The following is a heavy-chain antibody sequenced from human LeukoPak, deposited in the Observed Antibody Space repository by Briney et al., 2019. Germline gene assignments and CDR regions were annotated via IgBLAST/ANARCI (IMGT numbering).Heavy chain of an antibody. J-gene: IGHJ4*02. V-gene: IGHV3-7*01. CDR2: IKQDGSEK. CDR1: GFTFSAYW. D-gene: IGHD5-24*01. CDR3: ARDTRPVEMATVDY. Sequence: GGSLRLSCAASGFTFSAYWMTWVRRAPGKGLEWVANIKQDGSEKYYVDSVKGRFTISRDNAKSSLYLQMNRLRAEDTAVYYCARDTRPVEMATVDYWGQGTLVTVSS.